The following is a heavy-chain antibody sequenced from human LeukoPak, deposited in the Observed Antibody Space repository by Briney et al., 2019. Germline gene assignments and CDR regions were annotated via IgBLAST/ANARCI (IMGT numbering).Heavy chain of an antibody. CDR1: GFTFSSYA. V-gene: IGHV3-23*01. CDR3: AKGAPSEYVWGNYRRFDF. Sequence: GGSLRLSCAASGFTFSSYAMSWVRQAPGKGLEWVSSIGGGGAPTYYAASVKGRFPISRDNPKTTLYLQMNSLRGEDTAVYYGAKGAPSEYVWGNYRRFDFWGQGTLVTVSS. J-gene: IGHJ4*02. CDR2: IGGGGAPT. D-gene: IGHD3-16*02.